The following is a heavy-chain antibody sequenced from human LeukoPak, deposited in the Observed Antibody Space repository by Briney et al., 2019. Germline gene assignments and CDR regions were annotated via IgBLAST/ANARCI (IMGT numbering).Heavy chain of an antibody. V-gene: IGHV1-69*01. CDR1: GGTFSSYA. Sequence: SVKVSCKASGGTFSSYAISWVRQAPGQGLEWMGGIIPIFGTANYAQKFQGRVTITADESTSTAYMELSSLRSEDTAVYYCVRSRHYYGSGRESGIYNWFDPWGQGTLVTVSS. CDR2: IIPIFGTA. J-gene: IGHJ5*02. CDR3: VRSRHYYGSGRESGIYNWFDP. D-gene: IGHD3-10*01.